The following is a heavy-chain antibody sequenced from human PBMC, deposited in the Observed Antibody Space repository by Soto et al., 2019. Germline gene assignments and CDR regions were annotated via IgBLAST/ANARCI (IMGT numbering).Heavy chain of an antibody. CDR1: GFTLNNYW. CDR2: INNDGSST. V-gene: IGHV3-74*01. D-gene: IGHD3-16*01. CDR3: ARDLGGPDY. J-gene: IGHJ4*02. Sequence: LRLSCAASGFTLNNYWMHWVREAPGKGLVWVSRINNDGSSTAYADPVKGRFTISRDNAKNTLYLQMNSLRAEDTAIYYCARDLGGPDYWGQGTMVTVYS.